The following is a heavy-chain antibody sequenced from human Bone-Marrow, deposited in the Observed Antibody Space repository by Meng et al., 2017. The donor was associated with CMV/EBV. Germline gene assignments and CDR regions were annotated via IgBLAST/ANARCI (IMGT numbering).Heavy chain of an antibody. D-gene: IGHD1-26*01. Sequence: GGSLRLSCAASGFTFSSYSMNWVRQAPGKGLEWVSSISSSSSYIYYADSVKGRFTISRDNAKNSLYLQMNSLRAEDTAVYYCTSRSQGGTDYYYYGLDVWGQGTTVTGSS. CDR2: ISSSSSYI. CDR3: TSRSQGGTDYYYYGLDV. J-gene: IGHJ6*02. V-gene: IGHV3-21*01. CDR1: GFTFSSYS.